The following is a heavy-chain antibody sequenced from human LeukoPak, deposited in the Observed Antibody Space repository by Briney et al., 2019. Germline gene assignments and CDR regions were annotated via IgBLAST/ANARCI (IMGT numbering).Heavy chain of an antibody. V-gene: IGHV3-53*01. D-gene: IGHD2-8*02. J-gene: IGHJ4*02. CDR3: ATYRQVLLPFES. Sequence: GGSLRLSCAASGFTVNSNYMSWVRQAPGKGLEWVSVIYSGGSTYYADSVRGRFTISRDNSKSTLSLQMNSLRAEDTAVYYCATYRQVLLPFESWGQGTLVTVSS. CDR2: IYSGGST. CDR1: GFTVNSNY.